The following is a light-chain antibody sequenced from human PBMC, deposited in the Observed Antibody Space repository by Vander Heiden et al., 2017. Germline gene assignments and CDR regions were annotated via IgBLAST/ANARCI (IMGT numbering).Light chain of an antibody. V-gene: IGLV1-51*02. CDR2: ENY. CDR1: SSNIGNNY. Sequence: QSVLTQRPSVSAAPGQKVTIPCSGSSSNIGNNYVSWYQQLPGTAHKLLSCENYKRPSGIPDRFSGSKSGTSATLVITGLQTGDEADYYCGTWDSSLSAGRVFGTGTKVT. CDR3: GTWDSSLSAGRV. J-gene: IGLJ1*01.